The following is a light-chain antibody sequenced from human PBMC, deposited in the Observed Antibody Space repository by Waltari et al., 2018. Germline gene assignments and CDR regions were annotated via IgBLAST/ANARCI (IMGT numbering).Light chain of an antibody. V-gene: IGLV2-14*03. CDR2: DVN. J-gene: IGLJ2*01. CDR3: SSYTLDIKMI. Sequence: QSALPQPAPMSGSPGQLITISCNGPNSYIGPYNYAPWYQQYPGIAPKFVIYDVNKRPSGASDRFSGSKSGNTASLTISGLQAEDEADYYCSSYTLDIKMIFGGGTKLTVL. CDR1: NSYIGPYNY.